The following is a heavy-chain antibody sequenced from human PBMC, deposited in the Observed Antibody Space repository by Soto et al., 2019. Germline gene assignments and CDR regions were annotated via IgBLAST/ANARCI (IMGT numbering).Heavy chain of an antibody. V-gene: IGHV1-2*02. J-gene: IGHJ4*02. CDR1: GYTFTGYY. Sequence: ASVKVSCKASGYTFTGYYMHWVRQAPGQGLEGMGWINPNSGGTNYAQKFQGRVTMTRDTYIRTAYMELSRLRSDDTAVYYCARDLVPTPYCGGDCYSAWGQGTLVTVSS. CDR3: ARDLVPTPYCGGDCYSA. D-gene: IGHD2-21*02. CDR2: INPNSGGT.